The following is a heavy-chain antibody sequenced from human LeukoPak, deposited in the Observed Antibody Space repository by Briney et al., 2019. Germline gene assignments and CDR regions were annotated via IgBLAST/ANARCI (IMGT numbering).Heavy chain of an antibody. D-gene: IGHD3-9*01. V-gene: IGHV4-4*07. Sequence: SETLSLTCTVSGVSISSYYWSWIRQPAGKGLEWIGRIYTSGSTNYNPSLKSRVTMSVDTYKNQFSLKLSSVTAADTAVYYCARLYDILTGYPYYFDYWGQRTLVTVSS. CDR2: IYTSGST. CDR3: ARLYDILTGYPYYFDY. J-gene: IGHJ4*02. CDR1: GVSISSYY.